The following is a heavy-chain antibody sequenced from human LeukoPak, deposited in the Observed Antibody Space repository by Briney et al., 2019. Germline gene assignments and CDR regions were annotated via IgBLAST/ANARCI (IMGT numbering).Heavy chain of an antibody. J-gene: IGHJ6*03. CDR1: GFTFSSYA. V-gene: IGHV3-20*04. CDR3: AKDRGSSGYYYYYMDV. D-gene: IGHD6-13*01. Sequence: PGGSLRLSCAASGFTFSSYAMSWVRQAPGKGLEWVSGINWNGGSTGYADSVKGRFTISRDNAKNSLYLQMNSLRSEDTAFYYCAKDRGSSGYYYYYMDVWGKGTTVTISS. CDR2: INWNGGST.